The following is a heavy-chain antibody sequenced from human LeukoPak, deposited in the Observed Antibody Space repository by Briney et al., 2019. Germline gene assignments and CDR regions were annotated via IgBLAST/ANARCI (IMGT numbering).Heavy chain of an antibody. V-gene: IGHV3-30*02. D-gene: IGHD3-16*01. CDR3: AKDSLADIDY. CDR1: GFIFSTYG. J-gene: IGHJ4*02. Sequence: PEGSLRLSCAASGFIFSTYGMYWVRQAPGKGLEWVAFIRHDGSIKNYADSVKGRSTISRDNSKNTLYLQMNSLRAEDTAVYYCAKDSLADIDYWGQGTLVTVSS. CDR2: IRHDGSIK.